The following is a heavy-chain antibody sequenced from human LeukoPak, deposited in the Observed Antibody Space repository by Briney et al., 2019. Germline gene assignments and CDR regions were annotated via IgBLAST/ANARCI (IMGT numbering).Heavy chain of an antibody. CDR1: GGTFSSYA. CDR2: INPSGGST. Sequence: GASVKVSCKASGGTFSSYAISWVRQAPGQGLEWMGIINPSGGSTSYAQKFQGRVTMTRDTSTSTVYMELSSLRSEDTAVYYCARGPYGMDVWGQGTTVTVSS. CDR3: ARGPYGMDV. J-gene: IGHJ6*02. V-gene: IGHV1-46*01.